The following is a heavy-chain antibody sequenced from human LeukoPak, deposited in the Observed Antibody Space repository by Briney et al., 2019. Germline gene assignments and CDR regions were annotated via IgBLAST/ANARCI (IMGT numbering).Heavy chain of an antibody. CDR3: AKGGSAASFSYFDY. Sequence: GGSLRLSCAASGFTFSSYGMHWVRQAPGKGLEWVAVISYDGSNKYYADSVKGRFTISRDNSKNTLYLQMNSLRAEDTAVYYCAKGGSAASFSYFDYWGQGTLVTVSS. V-gene: IGHV3-30*18. D-gene: IGHD2-2*01. CDR1: GFTFSSYG. J-gene: IGHJ4*02. CDR2: ISYDGSNK.